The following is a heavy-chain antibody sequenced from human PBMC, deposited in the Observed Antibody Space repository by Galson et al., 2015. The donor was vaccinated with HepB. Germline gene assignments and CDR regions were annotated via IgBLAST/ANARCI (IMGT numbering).Heavy chain of an antibody. J-gene: IGHJ6*02. CDR2: TYYRWKWFQ. CDR3: ARVTTRRPPHYYYGLDV. Sequence: CAISGDSVTSNAAAWNWIRQSPSRGLEWLGRTYYRWKWFQEYAVSMKSRMTINSDTSNNQFSLHLSSVTPDDTAVYFCARVTTRRPPHYYYGLDVWGQGTTVTVSS. V-gene: IGHV6-1*01. D-gene: IGHD1-1*01. CDR1: GDSVTSNAAA.